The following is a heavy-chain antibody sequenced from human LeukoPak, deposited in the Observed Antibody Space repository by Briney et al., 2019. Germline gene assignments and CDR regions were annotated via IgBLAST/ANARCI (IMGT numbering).Heavy chain of an antibody. D-gene: IGHD6-19*01. J-gene: IGHJ4*02. CDR1: GITLSSYD. CDR3: ARAYTSGWLYYFEN. Sequence: GGSLRLSCAASGITLSSYDMHWVRQAPGKALEWVAVISYDGSNKDYADSVKGRFTISRDNSKNTLYLQMNSLRAEDTAVYYCARAYTSGWLYYFENWGQGTLVTVSS. CDR2: ISYDGSNK. V-gene: IGHV3-30-3*01.